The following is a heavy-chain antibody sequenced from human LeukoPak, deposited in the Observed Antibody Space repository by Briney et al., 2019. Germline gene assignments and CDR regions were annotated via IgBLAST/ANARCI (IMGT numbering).Heavy chain of an antibody. CDR2: ISGSGGST. V-gene: IGHV3-23*01. CDR1: GFTFSSYA. Sequence: TGGSLRLSCAASGFTFSSYAMSWVRQAPGKGLEWVSAISGSGGSTYYADSVKGRFTISRDNSKNTLYLQTNSLRAEDTAVYYCAKGRAYVATRGVIIGYYFDYWGQGTLVNVSS. CDR3: AKGRAYVATRGVIIGYYFDY. J-gene: IGHJ4*02. D-gene: IGHD3-10*01.